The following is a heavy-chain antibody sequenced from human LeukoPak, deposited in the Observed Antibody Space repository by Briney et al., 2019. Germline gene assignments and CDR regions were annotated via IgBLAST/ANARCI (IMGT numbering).Heavy chain of an antibody. D-gene: IGHD6-19*01. CDR2: INSDGNST. Sequence: PGGSLRLSCAASGFTFSSYWMHWVRQVPGKGLVWVSRINSDGNSTTSADSVKGRFTISRDTAKNTLYLQMNSLRAEDTAVYYCVRAAAIAVAGTSLLRYWGQGTLVTVSS. J-gene: IGHJ4*02. CDR3: VRAAAIAVAGTSLLRY. V-gene: IGHV3-74*01. CDR1: GFTFSSYW.